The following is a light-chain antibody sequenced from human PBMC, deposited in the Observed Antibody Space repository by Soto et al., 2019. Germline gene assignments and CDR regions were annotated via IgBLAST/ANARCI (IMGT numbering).Light chain of an antibody. CDR3: QQYGSSPIT. CDR2: GAS. V-gene: IGKV3-20*01. J-gene: IGKJ5*01. CDR1: QSVRSSY. Sequence: EIVLTQSPGTLSLSPGERATLSCRASQSVRSSYLAWYQQKPGQAPRLLIYGASSRATGIPDRFSGSGSGTDFTLTINGQEPEDFAVYYCQQYGSSPITFGQGTRLEI.